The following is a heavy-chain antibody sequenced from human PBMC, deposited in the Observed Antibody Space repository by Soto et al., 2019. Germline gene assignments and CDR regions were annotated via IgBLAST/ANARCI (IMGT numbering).Heavy chain of an antibody. J-gene: IGHJ4*01. CDR1: GYTFTSSG. CDR3: ARVDIVVVVAATAPYY. CDR2: INAYNGNT. D-gene: IGHD2-15*01. V-gene: IGHV1-18*01. Sequence: ASVKVSCKASGYTFTSSGISWVRQAPGQGIEWMGWINAYNGNTNYEQKLQGRVTMTTDTSTSTAYMELSSLRSDDTAVYYCARVDIVVVVAATAPYYWG.